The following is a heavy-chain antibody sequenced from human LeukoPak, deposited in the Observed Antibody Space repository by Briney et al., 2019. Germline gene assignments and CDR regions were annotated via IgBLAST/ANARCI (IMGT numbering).Heavy chain of an antibody. D-gene: IGHD6-19*01. J-gene: IGHJ4*02. CDR3: ARSKPGWQGLYFDY. CDR2: IYYSGST. CDR1: GGSISSYS. Sequence: SETMSLTCTVSGGSISSYSWSWIRQPPGKGLEWIGYIYYSGSTNYNPSPKSRVTISVDTSKNQFSLKLSSVTAADTAVYYCARSKPGWQGLYFDYWGQGTLVTVSS. V-gene: IGHV4-59*01.